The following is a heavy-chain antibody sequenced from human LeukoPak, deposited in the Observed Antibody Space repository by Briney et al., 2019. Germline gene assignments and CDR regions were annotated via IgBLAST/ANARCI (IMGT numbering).Heavy chain of an antibody. CDR3: ARVAASGSGKGVAFDI. J-gene: IGHJ3*02. CDR2: IYHSGST. D-gene: IGHD1-26*01. CDR1: GYSISSGYY. V-gene: IGHV4-38-2*02. Sequence: PSETLSLTCTVSGYSISSGYYWGWIRQPPGKGLEWIGSIYHSGSTYYNPSLKSRVTISVDTSKNQFSLKLSSVTAADTAVYYCARVAASGSGKGVAFDIWGQGTMVTVSS.